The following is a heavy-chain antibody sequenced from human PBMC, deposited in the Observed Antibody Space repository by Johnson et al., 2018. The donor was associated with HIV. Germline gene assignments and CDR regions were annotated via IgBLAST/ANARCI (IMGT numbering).Heavy chain of an antibody. V-gene: IGHV3-23*04. Sequence: VQLVESGGGLVQPGGSLRLSCAASGFTFSSYAMHWVRQAPGKGLEWVSAILYCGGRQYYADSVQGRFNISRDNSKNTLHLQMNSLRAEDTAVYYCANMHYGEYVHDAFDTWGQGTMVTVSS. CDR3: ANMHYGEYVHDAFDT. J-gene: IGHJ3*02. CDR1: GFTFSSYA. CDR2: ILYCGGRQ. D-gene: IGHD4-17*01.